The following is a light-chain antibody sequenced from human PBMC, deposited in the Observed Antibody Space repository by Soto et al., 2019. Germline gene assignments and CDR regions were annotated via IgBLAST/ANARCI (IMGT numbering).Light chain of an antibody. J-gene: IGKJ1*01. CDR1: QSVLYSSNNKNY. V-gene: IGKV4-1*01. CDR2: WAS. Sequence: DIVVTQSPDSVAVSLGERATINCKSSQSVLYSSNNKNYLAWYQQKPGQPPKLLIYWASTRESGVPDRFSGSGSGTDFTLTISSLQAEDVAVYYCQQYYRPWTFGHGTKVEIK. CDR3: QQYYRPWT.